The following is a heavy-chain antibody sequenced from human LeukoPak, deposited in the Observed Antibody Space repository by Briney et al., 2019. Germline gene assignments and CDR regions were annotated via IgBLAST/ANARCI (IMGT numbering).Heavy chain of an antibody. CDR3: ARTITVAGKYYFDY. CDR1: GGSISNYY. V-gene: IGHV4-59*08. D-gene: IGHD6-19*01. Sequence: SETLSLTCTVSGGSISNYYWSWIRQPPGKGLEWIGYIYYSGSTNYNPSLKSRVTISVDTSKNQFSLTLSSVTAADTAVYYCARTITVAGKYYFDYWGQGTLVTVSS. CDR2: IYYSGST. J-gene: IGHJ4*02.